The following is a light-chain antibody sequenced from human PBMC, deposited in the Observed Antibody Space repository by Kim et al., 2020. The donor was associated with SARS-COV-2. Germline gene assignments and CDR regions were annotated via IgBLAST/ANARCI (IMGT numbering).Light chain of an antibody. Sequence: PGKTASLSWGGNNIGSKSVPWCQQKPGQAPVLVISYDSDRPSGIPERFSGSNSGNTATLTIRRVEAGDEADYYCQVWDSTIDHRVVFGGGTQLTVL. V-gene: IGLV3-21*04. CDR2: YDS. J-gene: IGLJ3*02. CDR1: NIGSKS. CDR3: QVWDSTIDHRVV.